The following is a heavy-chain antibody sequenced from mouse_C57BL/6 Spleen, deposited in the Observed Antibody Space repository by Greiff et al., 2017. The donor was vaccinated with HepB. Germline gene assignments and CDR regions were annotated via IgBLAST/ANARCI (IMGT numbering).Heavy chain of an antibody. V-gene: IGHV1-42*01. J-gene: IGHJ4*01. CDR3: ARSYDYGSSYNYAMDY. D-gene: IGHD1-1*01. CDR2: INPSTGGT. CDR1: GYSFTGYY. Sequence: VQLQQSGPELVKPGASVKISCKASGYSFTGYYMNWVKQSPEKSLEWIGEINPSTGGTTYNQKFKAKATLTVDKSSSTAYMQLKSLTSEDSAVYYCARSYDYGSSYNYAMDYWGQGTSVTVSS.